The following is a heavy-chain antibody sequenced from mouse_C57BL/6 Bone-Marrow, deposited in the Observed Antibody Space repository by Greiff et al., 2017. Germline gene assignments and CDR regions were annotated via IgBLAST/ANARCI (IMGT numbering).Heavy chain of an antibody. V-gene: IGHV8-8*01. CDR1: GFSLSTFGMG. CDR2: IWWDDDK. J-gene: IGHJ4*01. Sequence: QVTLKESGPGILQPSQTLSLTCSFSGFSLSTFGMGVGWIRQPSGKGLEWLAHIWWDDDKYYNPALKSRPTISKDTSKNQVFLKIANVDTADTATYYCARMGPIYYYGRDAMDYWGQGTSVTVSS. D-gene: IGHD1-1*01. CDR3: ARMGPIYYYGRDAMDY.